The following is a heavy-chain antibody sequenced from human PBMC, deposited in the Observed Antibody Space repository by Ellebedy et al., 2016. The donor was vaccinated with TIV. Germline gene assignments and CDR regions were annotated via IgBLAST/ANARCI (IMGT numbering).Heavy chain of an antibody. CDR3: AANSMIQF. J-gene: IGHJ4*02. CDR1: GFTFSSYW. CDR2: IKQDGSEK. D-gene: IGHD3-22*01. V-gene: IGHV3-7*01. Sequence: GGSLRLXXAASGFTFSSYWMSWVRQAPGKGLEWVANIKQDGSEKYYVDSVKGRFTISRDNAKNSLYLQLNSLRAEDTALYYCAANSMIQFWGQGTRVTVSS.